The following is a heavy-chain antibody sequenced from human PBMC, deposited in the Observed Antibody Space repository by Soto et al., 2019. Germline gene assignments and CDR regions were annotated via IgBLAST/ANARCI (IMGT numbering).Heavy chain of an antibody. CDR3: ARGLSYYDSSGYGIFDY. J-gene: IGHJ4*02. CDR2: IIPIFGTA. Sequence: ASVKVSCKASGGTFSSYAISWVRQAPGQGLEWMGGIIPIFGTANYAQKFQGRVTITADESTSTAYMELSSLRSEDTAVYYCARGLSYYDSSGYGIFDYWGQGTLVTVSS. V-gene: IGHV1-69*13. CDR1: GGTFSSYA. D-gene: IGHD3-22*01.